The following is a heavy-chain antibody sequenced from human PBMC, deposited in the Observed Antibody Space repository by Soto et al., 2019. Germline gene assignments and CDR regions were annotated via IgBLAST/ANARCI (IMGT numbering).Heavy chain of an antibody. CDR2: IIPIFGTA. D-gene: IGHD2-15*01. CDR1: GGTFSSYA. Sequence: SVKVSCKASGGTFSSYAISWVRQAPGQGLEWMGGIIPIFGTANYAQKFQGRVTITADKSTSTAYMELSSLRSEDTAVYYCARVQSAVVVAATPHLLAFMDVWGQGTAVTVSS. J-gene: IGHJ6*02. CDR3: ARVQSAVVVAATPHLLAFMDV. V-gene: IGHV1-69*06.